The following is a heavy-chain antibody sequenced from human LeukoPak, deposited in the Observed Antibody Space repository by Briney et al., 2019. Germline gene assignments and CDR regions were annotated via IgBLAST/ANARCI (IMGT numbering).Heavy chain of an antibody. D-gene: IGHD5-18*01. CDR2: ISYSGST. CDR1: VGSISRYY. CDR3: ATTGYRGFDI. Sequence: SETLSLTCTASVGSISRYYWSSIRQPPGKGLEWIGYISYSGSTNYNPSLKSRVTITEETSKNQFPLKLSLRTDEDTAVYYCATTGYRGFDIWGQGTVVTVSS. J-gene: IGHJ3*02. V-gene: IGHV4-59*01.